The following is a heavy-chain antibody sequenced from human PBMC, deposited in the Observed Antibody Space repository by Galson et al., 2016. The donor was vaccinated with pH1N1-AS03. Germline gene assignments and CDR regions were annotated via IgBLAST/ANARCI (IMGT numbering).Heavy chain of an antibody. Sequence: QSGAEVKKPGESLKISCEGSGFRLSNHWIGWVRQMPGKGLEWMGIIYPGDSDSRYSPSFQGHVTISADKSINTAYLQWTSLQASDTAMYYCAKLAVAGRWFFDYWGQGTPVTVS. CDR2: IYPGDSDS. V-gene: IGHV5-51*03. CDR3: AKLAVAGRWFFDY. CDR1: GFRLSNHW. J-gene: IGHJ4*02. D-gene: IGHD6-19*01.